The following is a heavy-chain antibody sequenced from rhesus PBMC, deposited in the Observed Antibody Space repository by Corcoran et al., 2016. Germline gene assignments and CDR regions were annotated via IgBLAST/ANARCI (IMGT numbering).Heavy chain of an antibody. J-gene: IGHJ4*01. CDR1: VYSISSGYG. D-gene: IGHD3-16*01. Sequence: QLQLQESGPGLVKPSETLSLTCAVSVYSISSGYGWSWIRQPPGKGLEWIGSISYSGSTSFNPSLKSRGTSSRDTSKNQFSPNLSAGTAADTAVYYCARDKRIVVVITGGFDYWGQGFLVTVSS. CDR3: ARDKRIVVVITGGFDY. CDR2: ISYSGST. V-gene: IGHV4-122*02.